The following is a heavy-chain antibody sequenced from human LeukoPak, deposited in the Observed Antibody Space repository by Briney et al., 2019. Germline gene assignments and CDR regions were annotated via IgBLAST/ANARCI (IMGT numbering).Heavy chain of an antibody. V-gene: IGHV1-2*02. CDR3: AREAAVGRHFDY. CDR1: GYTFTGYY. D-gene: IGHD3-10*01. J-gene: IGHJ4*02. Sequence: ASVKVSCKASGYTFTGYYMHWVRQAPGHGLEWMGWINPNSGGTNYAQKFQGRVTMTRDTSIRTVYMELSRLRSDDTAVYYCAREAAVGRHFDYWGQGTLATVSS. CDR2: INPNSGGT.